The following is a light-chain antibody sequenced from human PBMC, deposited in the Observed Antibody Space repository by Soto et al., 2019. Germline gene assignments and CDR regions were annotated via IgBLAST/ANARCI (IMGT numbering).Light chain of an antibody. CDR1: SSDVGTYNR. CDR2: EAS. V-gene: IGLV2-23*01. Sequence: QSALTQPASVSGSPGQSITISCTGTSSDVGTYNRVSWYQHHPGIAPKLMIYEASKRPSGVSNRFSGSKSGTTASLTISGLQAEDEAEYFCCSYAGSNTYVIFGGGTKLTVL. CDR3: CSYAGSNTYVI. J-gene: IGLJ2*01.